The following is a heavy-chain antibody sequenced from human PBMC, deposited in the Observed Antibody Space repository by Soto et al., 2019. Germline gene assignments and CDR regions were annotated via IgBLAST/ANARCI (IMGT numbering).Heavy chain of an antibody. D-gene: IGHD6-19*01. CDR3: ARGFGSGWSRGGYFDY. CDR1: GFTFSIYG. CDR2: ISYDGSNK. V-gene: IGHV3-30*03. J-gene: IGHJ4*02. Sequence: GGSLRLSCASSGFTFSIYGMHVVLHAPVKGLEWVAVISYDGSNKYYADSVKGRVTISRDNAKKSLYLQMNSLRAEDTAVYYCARGFGSGWSRGGYFDYWGQGTLVTVSS.